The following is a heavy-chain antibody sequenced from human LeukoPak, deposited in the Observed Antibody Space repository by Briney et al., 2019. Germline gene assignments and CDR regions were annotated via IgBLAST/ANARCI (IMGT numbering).Heavy chain of an antibody. D-gene: IGHD1-26*01. V-gene: IGHV1-8*02. CDR3: AIVGAHDAFDI. CDR1: GYTFTSYA. J-gene: IGHJ3*02. Sequence: ASVKVSCKASGYTFTSYAMNWVRQATGQGLEWMGWMNPNSGNTGYAQKFQGRVTMTRNTSISTAYMELSSLRSEDTAVYYCAIVGAHDAFDIWGQGTMVTVSS. CDR2: MNPNSGNT.